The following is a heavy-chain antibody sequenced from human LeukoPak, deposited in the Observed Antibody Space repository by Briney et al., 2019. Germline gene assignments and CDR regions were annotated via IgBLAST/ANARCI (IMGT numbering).Heavy chain of an antibody. D-gene: IGHD2-21*02. J-gene: IGHJ4*02. CDR1: GYSISSGYY. V-gene: IGHV4-38-2*02. CDR3: ARTAIPTFDY. CDR2: IYHSGST. Sequence: SETLSLTCTVSGYSISSGYYWGWIRQPPGKGLEWIGSIYHSGSTYYNPSLKSRVTISVDTSKNQFSLKLSSVTAADTAVYYCARTAIPTFDYWGQGTLVTVSS.